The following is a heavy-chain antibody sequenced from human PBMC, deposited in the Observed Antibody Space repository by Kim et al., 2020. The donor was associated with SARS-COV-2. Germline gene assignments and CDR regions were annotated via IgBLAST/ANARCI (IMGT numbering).Heavy chain of an antibody. D-gene: IGHD6-19*01. J-gene: IGHJ4*02. CDR3: AKDSGSGWYRHFFDY. V-gene: IGHV3-23*01. Sequence: SVKGRFTISRDNSKNTLYLQMNSLRAEDTAVYYCAKDSGSGWYRHFFDYWGQGTLVTVSS.